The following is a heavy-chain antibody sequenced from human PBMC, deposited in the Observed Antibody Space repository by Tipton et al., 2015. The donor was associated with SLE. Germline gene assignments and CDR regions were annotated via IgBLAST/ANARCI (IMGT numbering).Heavy chain of an antibody. Sequence: TLSLTCTVSGGSISSDRYFWSWIRQPAGKGLEWIGRICASGATNYNPSFKSRLTISIDTSKNYFSLNLGSVTAADTAVYFCARDPLAVGDGESLDLWGRGTLVTVSS. CDR2: ICASGAT. D-gene: IGHD1-26*01. V-gene: IGHV4-61*02. CDR3: ARDPLAVGDGESLDL. J-gene: IGHJ2*01. CDR1: GGSISSDRYF.